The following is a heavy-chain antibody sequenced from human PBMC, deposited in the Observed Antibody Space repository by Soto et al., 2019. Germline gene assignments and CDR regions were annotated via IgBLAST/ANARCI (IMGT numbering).Heavy chain of an antibody. CDR3: AGSVYYHNSAMDV. CDR2: IYHSGST. J-gene: IGHJ6*02. Sequence: QLQLQESGSGLVKPSQTLSLTCAVSGGSISSGGYSWSWIRQPPGKGLEWIGYIYHSGSTYYNPSLTTRLTLSVHRSKDQFSLKLSSVTAADTAVYYCAGSVYYHNSAMDVWGQETTVTVSS. D-gene: IGHD3-22*01. V-gene: IGHV4-30-2*01. CDR1: GGSISSGGYS.